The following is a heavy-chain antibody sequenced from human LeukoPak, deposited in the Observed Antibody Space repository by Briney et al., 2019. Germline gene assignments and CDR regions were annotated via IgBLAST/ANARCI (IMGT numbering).Heavy chain of an antibody. D-gene: IGHD3-10*01. Sequence: PSETLSLTCTVSGGSISSGSYYWSWIRQPAGKGLEWIGRIYTSGSTNYNPSLKSRVTISVDTSKNQFSLKLSSVTAADTAVYYCALGEWFGELWGQGTLVTVSS. V-gene: IGHV4-61*02. CDR1: GGSISSGSYY. J-gene: IGHJ4*02. CDR2: IYTSGST. CDR3: ALGEWFGEL.